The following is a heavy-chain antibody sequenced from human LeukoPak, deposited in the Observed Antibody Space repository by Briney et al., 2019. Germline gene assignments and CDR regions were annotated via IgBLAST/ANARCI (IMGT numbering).Heavy chain of an antibody. Sequence: ASVKVSCKASGYTFTSYAMHWVRQAPGQTLEWKGWINAGDGNTKYSQKFQGRVTITRDTSASTAYMELSSLRSEDTAVYYCARGDCSGGSCYEPYYYGMDVWGQGTTVTVSS. V-gene: IGHV1-3*01. CDR1: GYTFTSYA. D-gene: IGHD2-15*01. CDR2: INAGDGNT. J-gene: IGHJ6*02. CDR3: ARGDCSGGSCYEPYYYGMDV.